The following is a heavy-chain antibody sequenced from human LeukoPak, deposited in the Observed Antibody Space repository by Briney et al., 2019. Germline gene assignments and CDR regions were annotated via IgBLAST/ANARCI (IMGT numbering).Heavy chain of an antibody. Sequence: SQTLSLTCAISGDIVSSNSAAWNWIRQSPSRGLERQGRTYYRSKWYNDYAVSVKSRITINPDTSKNQCSLQLNSVTPEDMAVYYCARAEYSSGWLEVDYWGQGTLVTVSS. J-gene: IGHJ4*02. CDR3: ARAEYSSGWLEVDY. CDR2: TYYRSKWYN. V-gene: IGHV6-1*01. D-gene: IGHD6-19*01. CDR1: GDIVSSNSAA.